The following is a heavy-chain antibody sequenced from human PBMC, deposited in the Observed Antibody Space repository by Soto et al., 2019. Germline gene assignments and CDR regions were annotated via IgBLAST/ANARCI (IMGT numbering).Heavy chain of an antibody. J-gene: IGHJ6*02. Sequence: GGSLRLSCAASGFTFDDYAMHWVRQAPGKGLEWVSGISWNSGSIGYADSVKGRFTISRDNAKNSLYLQMNSLRAEDTALYYCARDPSSDYGDYYYYYGMDVWGQGTTVTVSS. V-gene: IGHV3-9*01. D-gene: IGHD4-17*01. CDR1: GFTFDDYA. CDR3: ARDPSSDYGDYYYYYGMDV. CDR2: ISWNSGSI.